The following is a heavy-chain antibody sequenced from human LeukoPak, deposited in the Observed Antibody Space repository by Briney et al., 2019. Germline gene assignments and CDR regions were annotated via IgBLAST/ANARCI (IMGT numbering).Heavy chain of an antibody. CDR2: IYYSGST. J-gene: IGHJ4*02. D-gene: IGHD3-10*01. CDR3: ARNEYGSGSYIDY. CDR1: GGSISTYY. V-gene: IGHV4-59*01. Sequence: SETLSLTCTVSGGSISTYYWSWIRRPPGKGLEWIGYIYYSGSTNYNPSLKSRVTISVDTSKSQFSLKLSSVTAADTAVYYCARNEYGSGSYIDYWGQGTLVTVSS.